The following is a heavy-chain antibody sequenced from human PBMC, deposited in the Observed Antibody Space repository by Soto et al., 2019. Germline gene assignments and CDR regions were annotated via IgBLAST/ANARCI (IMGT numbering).Heavy chain of an antibody. CDR3: ARAPHFWSGYSGEYGMDV. J-gene: IGHJ6*02. CDR1: GYTFTGYY. D-gene: IGHD3-3*01. V-gene: IGHV1-2*04. Sequence: QVQLVQSGAEVKKPGASVKVSCKASGYTFTGYYMHWVRQAPGQGLEWMGWINTNSGGTNYAQKLQGWVTMTRDTSISTAYMGLSRLRSDDTAVYYCARAPHFWSGYSGEYGMDVWGQGTTVTVSS. CDR2: INTNSGGT.